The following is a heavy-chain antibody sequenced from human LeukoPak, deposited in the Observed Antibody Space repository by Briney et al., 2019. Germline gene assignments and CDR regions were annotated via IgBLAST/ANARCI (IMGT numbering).Heavy chain of an antibody. Sequence: ASVKVSCKASGYTFTSYGISWVRQAPGQGLEWMGWISAYNGNTNYAQKLQGRVTMTTDTSTSTAYMELRSLRSDDTAVYYCARDPLSESSGYLPADYWGQGTLVTVSS. J-gene: IGHJ4*02. CDR1: GYTFTSYG. CDR3: ARDPLSESSGYLPADY. CDR2: ISAYNGNT. D-gene: IGHD3-22*01. V-gene: IGHV1-18*01.